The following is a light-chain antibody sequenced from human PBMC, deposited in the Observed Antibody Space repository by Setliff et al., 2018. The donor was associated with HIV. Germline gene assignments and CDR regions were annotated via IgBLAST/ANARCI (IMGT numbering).Light chain of an antibody. CDR2: DVS. Sequence: QSALAQPASVSGSPGQSITISCTGTSSDVGGYNYVSWYQQHPGKAPKLMIYDVSNRPSGVSNRFSGSKSGNTASLIISGLQPEDEADYYCSSYTNTPLYVFGTGTKATV. V-gene: IGLV2-14*03. CDR3: SSYTNTPLYV. CDR1: SSDVGGYNY. J-gene: IGLJ1*01.